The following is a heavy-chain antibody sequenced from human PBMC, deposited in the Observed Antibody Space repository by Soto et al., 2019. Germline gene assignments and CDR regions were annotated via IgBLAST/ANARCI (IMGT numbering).Heavy chain of an antibody. D-gene: IGHD3-10*01. V-gene: IGHV1-69*12. Sequence: QVQLVQSGAEVKKPGSSVKVSCKASGGTFSSYAISWVRQAPGQGLEWMGGIIPIFGTANYAQKFQGRVTITADESTSTAYMELSSLRSEDTAVYYCASGGSGQHLTPEYFQHWGQGTLVTVSS. CDR1: GGTFSSYA. J-gene: IGHJ1*01. CDR2: IIPIFGTA. CDR3: ASGGSGQHLTPEYFQH.